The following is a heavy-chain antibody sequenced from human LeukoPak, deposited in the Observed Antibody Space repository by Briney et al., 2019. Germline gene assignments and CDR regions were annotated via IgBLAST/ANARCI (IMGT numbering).Heavy chain of an antibody. CDR1: GYTLTELS. D-gene: IGHD3-3*01. Sequence: ASVKASCKVSGYTLTELSMHWVRQAPGKGLEWMGGFDPEDGETIYAQKFQGRVTMTEDTSTDTAYMELSSLRSEDTAVYYCATGRTTIFGVVTYFDYWGQGTLVTVSS. CDR2: FDPEDGET. J-gene: IGHJ4*02. CDR3: ATGRTTIFGVVTYFDY. V-gene: IGHV1-24*01.